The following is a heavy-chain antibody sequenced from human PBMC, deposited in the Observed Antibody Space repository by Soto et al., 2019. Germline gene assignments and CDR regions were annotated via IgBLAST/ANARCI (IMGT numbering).Heavy chain of an antibody. V-gene: IGHV4-34*01. D-gene: IGHD6-13*01. CDR1: GGSFSGYY. J-gene: IGHJ5*02. CDR3: ARLQQPGYRSSWYSRWFDP. CDR2: INHSGST. Sequence: PSETLSLTCAVYGGSFSGYYWSWIRQPPGKGLEWIGEINHSGSTNYNPSLKSRVTISVDTSKNQFPLKLSSVTAADTAVYYCARLQQPGYRSSWYSRWFDPWGQGTLVTVSS.